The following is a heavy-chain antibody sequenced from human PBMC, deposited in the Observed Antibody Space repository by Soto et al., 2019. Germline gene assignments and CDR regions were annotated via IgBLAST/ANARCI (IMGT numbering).Heavy chain of an antibody. D-gene: IGHD6-6*01. Sequence: QVQLVESGGGVVQPGRSLRLSCAASGFTFSSYAMHWVRQAPGKGLEWVAVISYDGSNKYYADSVKGRFTISRDNSKNTLYLQMNSLRAEDTAVYYCARVSEMLVEREPPLDYWGQGTLVTVSS. V-gene: IGHV3-30-3*01. J-gene: IGHJ4*02. CDR2: ISYDGSNK. CDR3: ARVSEMLVEREPPLDY. CDR1: GFTFSSYA.